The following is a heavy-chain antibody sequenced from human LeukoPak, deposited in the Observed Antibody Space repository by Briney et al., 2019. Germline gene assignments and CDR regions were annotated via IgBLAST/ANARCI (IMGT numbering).Heavy chain of an antibody. V-gene: IGHV1-18*01. Sequence: ASVKVSCKASGYTFNSYGISWVRQAPGQGLEWMGWISAYNGNTNYAQKLQGRVTMTTDTSTSTAYMELRSLRSDDTAVYYCARRNYYDSSGYSEGNWFDPWGQGTLVTVSS. D-gene: IGHD3-22*01. CDR3: ARRNYYDSSGYSEGNWFDP. J-gene: IGHJ5*02. CDR2: ISAYNGNT. CDR1: GYTFNSYG.